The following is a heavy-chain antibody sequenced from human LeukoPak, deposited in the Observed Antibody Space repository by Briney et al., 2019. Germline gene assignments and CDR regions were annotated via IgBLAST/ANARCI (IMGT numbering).Heavy chain of an antibody. J-gene: IGHJ4*02. V-gene: IGHV3-30*02. D-gene: IGHD7-27*01. CDR2: IRYDGSKK. Sequence: GGSLRLSCAASGFTFSSYGMHWVRQAPGKGLEWVAFIRYDGSKKYYVDSVKGRFTISRDNAKTSLYLQMNSLRAEDTAVYYCARDGPSVGIDFWGQGALVTVSS. CDR1: GFTFSSYG. CDR3: ARDGPSVGIDF.